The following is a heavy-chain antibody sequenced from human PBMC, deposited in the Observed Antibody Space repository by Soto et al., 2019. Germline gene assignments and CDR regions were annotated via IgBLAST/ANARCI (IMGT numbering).Heavy chain of an antibody. Sequence: PGGSLRLSCAASGFTFNSYWMHWVRQATGKGLMWVSRINSDGSSTYYADSVKGRFTISRDNAKNTLYLQMNSLRAEDTAVYYCATHITTYWGQGTLVTVFS. CDR2: INSDGSST. D-gene: IGHD1-1*01. CDR1: GFTFNSYW. J-gene: IGHJ4*02. V-gene: IGHV3-74*01. CDR3: ATHITTY.